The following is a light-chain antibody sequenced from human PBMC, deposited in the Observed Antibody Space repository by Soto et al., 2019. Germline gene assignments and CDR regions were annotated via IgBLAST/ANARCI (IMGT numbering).Light chain of an antibody. CDR1: SSDVGSYNL. Sequence: QSVLTQPASVSGSPGQSITISCTGTSSDVGSYNLVSWYQQHPGKAPKLMIYEDSKRPSGVSNRFSGSKSGNTASLTISGLQAEDEADYYCCSYAGSSTLVVFGGGTKVTVL. J-gene: IGLJ2*01. CDR2: EDS. CDR3: CSYAGSSTLVV. V-gene: IGLV2-23*01.